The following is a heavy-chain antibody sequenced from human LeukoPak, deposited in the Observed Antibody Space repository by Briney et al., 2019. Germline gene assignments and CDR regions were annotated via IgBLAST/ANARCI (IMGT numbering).Heavy chain of an antibody. CDR3: ARHDVVPVIRRGFDF. CDR1: GGSVSGYY. D-gene: IGHD2-21*02. V-gene: IGHV4-59*08. Sequence: SQTLSLTCTVSGGSVSGYYWSWIRQPPGKGLEYIGYIFYTGTTLYSRSLKTRVTMSVDTSENQFSLKLRSVTAADTAVYYCARHDVVPVIRRGFDFWGQGTLVTVSS. J-gene: IGHJ4*02. CDR2: IFYTGTT.